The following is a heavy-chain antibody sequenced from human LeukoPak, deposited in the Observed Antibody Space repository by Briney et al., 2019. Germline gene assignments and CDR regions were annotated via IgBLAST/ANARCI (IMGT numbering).Heavy chain of an antibody. V-gene: IGHV3-23*01. CDR3: AKRREGAFDY. CDR2: ISGSDSNT. Sequence: GGSLRLSCAASGFTLSSYGMSWVRQAPGKGLDWVSAISGSDSNTYYADSVKGRFTISRDNSKNTLYLQMNSLRAEDTAKYYCAKRREGAFDYWGQGILVTVST. CDR1: GFTLSSYG. D-gene: IGHD1-26*01. J-gene: IGHJ4*02.